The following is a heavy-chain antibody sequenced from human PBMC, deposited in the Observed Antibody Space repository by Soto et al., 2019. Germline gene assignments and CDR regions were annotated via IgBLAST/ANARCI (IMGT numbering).Heavy chain of an antibody. J-gene: IGHJ5*02. CDR2: IFYTGRA. D-gene: IGHD6-25*01. V-gene: IGHV4-39*01. Sequence: SATLSLTGPLAGGSSSIPSHYWVWVRQPPGNWLEWIGSIFYTGRAYYTPSLKSRVTISVDTSKNQFSLTLSSVTAADTAVYFCAGQTFTIAAASFGRRNWFDPLAPGTLVTVSS. CDR3: AGQTFTIAAASFGRRNWFDP. CDR1: GGSSSIPSHY.